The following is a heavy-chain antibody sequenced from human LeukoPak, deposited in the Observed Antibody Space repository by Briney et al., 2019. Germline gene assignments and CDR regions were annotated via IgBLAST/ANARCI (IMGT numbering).Heavy chain of an antibody. J-gene: IGHJ3*02. CDR2: IYTSGTT. CDR1: GGSISSYY. Sequence: SETLSLTCTASGGSISSYYWSWIRQPAGKGLEWIGRIYTSGTTHYNPSLKSRVTISVDTSKNQFSLKLSSVTAADTAVYYCARWGASGVQNYDAFDIWGQGTMVTVSS. D-gene: IGHD1-26*01. CDR3: ARWGASGVQNYDAFDI. V-gene: IGHV4-4*07.